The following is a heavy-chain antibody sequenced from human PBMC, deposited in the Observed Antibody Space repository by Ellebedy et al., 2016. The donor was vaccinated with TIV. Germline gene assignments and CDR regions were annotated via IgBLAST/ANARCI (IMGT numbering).Heavy chain of an antibody. J-gene: IGHJ5*02. Sequence: GESLMISXAASGFTFSSYGMHWVRQAPGKGLEWVAVIWYDGSNKYYADSVKGRFTISRDNSKNTLYLQMNSLRAEDTAVYYCARDLRGMNWFDPWGQGTLVTVSS. CDR3: ARDLRGMNWFDP. V-gene: IGHV3-33*01. CDR2: IWYDGSNK. CDR1: GFTFSSYG.